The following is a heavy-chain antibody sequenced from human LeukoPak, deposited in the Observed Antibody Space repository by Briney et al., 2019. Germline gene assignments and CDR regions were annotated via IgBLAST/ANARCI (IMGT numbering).Heavy chain of an antibody. V-gene: IGHV4-61*01. J-gene: IGHJ5*02. Sequence: NPSETLSLTCTVSGGSVSGGSYYWSLIRQPPGKGLEWIGYVDYSGSTNYSPSLKSRVTISVDTSKNQFSLKLSSVTAVDTAVYYCARDLGYGSGWFDAWGQGTLVTVSS. CDR2: VDYSGST. D-gene: IGHD6-19*01. CDR1: GGSVSGGSYY. CDR3: ARDLGYGSGWFDA.